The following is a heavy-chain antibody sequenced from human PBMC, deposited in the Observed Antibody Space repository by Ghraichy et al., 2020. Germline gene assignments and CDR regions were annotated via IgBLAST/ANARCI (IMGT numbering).Heavy chain of an antibody. D-gene: IGHD6-19*01. V-gene: IGHV4-38-2*01. CDR2: IFHNGVT. Sequence: ETLSLTCAVSGYSINSGYYWGWIRQPPGKGLEWIGSIFHNGVTYYNPSLKSRVTISVDTSKNQFSLKLRSVTAADTAVYYCARHSGYSSDWTDRFDYWGQGTLVTVSS. J-gene: IGHJ4*02. CDR3: ARHSGYSSDWTDRFDY. CDR1: GYSINSGYY.